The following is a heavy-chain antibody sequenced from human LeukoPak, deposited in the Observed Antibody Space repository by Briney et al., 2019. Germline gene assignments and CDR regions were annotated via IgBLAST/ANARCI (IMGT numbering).Heavy chain of an antibody. CDR2: IRSKAYGGTT. J-gene: IGHJ4*02. Sequence: GGSLRLSCTASGFTFGDYAMSWVRQAPGKGLEWVGFIRSKAYGGTTEYAASVKGRFTISRDDSKSTAYLQMNSLKTEDTAVYYCTRDVRYCSSTSCYRRFDYWGQETLVTVSS. CDR1: GFTFGDYA. D-gene: IGHD2-2*02. V-gene: IGHV3-49*04. CDR3: TRDVRYCSSTSCYRRFDY.